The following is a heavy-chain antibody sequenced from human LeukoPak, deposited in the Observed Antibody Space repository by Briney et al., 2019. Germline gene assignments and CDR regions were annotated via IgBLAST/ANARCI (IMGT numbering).Heavy chain of an antibody. CDR2: INTNTGNP. Sequence: ASVKVSCKASGYTFTSYAMNWVRQAPGQGLEWMGWINTNTGNPTYAQGFTGRFVFSLDTSVSTAYLQISSLKAEDTALYYCARTVYYYDSSGETNDYWGQGTLVTVSS. V-gene: IGHV7-4-1*02. CDR1: GYTFTSYA. CDR3: ARTVYYYDSSGETNDY. J-gene: IGHJ4*02. D-gene: IGHD3-22*01.